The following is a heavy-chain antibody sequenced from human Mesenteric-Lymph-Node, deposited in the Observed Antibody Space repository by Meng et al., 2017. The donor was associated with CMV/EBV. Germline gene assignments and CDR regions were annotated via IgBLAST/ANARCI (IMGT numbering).Heavy chain of an antibody. CDR1: GLTVSSNY. CDR3: ARAKIAAGFWSGFCDY. V-gene: IGHV3-53*01. Sequence: GESLKISCAASGLTVSSNYMSWVRQAPGKGLEWVSVLYTGGDKYYAASVMGRFTISRDNSKNTLYLQMDIVGAEDTAVYFCARAKIAAGFWSGFCDYWGQGVQVTVSS. J-gene: IGHJ4*02. D-gene: IGHD3-3*01. CDR2: LYTGGDK.